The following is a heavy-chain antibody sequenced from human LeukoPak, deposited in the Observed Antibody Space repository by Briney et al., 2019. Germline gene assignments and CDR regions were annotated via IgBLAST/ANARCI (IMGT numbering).Heavy chain of an antibody. V-gene: IGHV1-18*01. CDR3: ARDNDKVVDH. Sequence: ASVQVSCKASGYMFSGYGISWVRQAPGQGLEWMGWITAYNGNRLYAQRFQGRITLTTDTSTSTSYMELRSLEYDDTAIYYCARDNDKVVDHWGQGTLVTVSS. CDR1: GYMFSGYG. J-gene: IGHJ4*01. D-gene: IGHD1-1*01. CDR2: ITAYNGNR.